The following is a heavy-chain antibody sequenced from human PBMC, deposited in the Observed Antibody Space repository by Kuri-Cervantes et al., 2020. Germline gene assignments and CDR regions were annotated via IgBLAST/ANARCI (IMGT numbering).Heavy chain of an antibody. Sequence: GESLKISCAASGFTFSSYAMSWVRQAPGKGLEWVSAISGSGGSTYYADSVKGRFTISRDNSKNTLYLQMNSLRAEDTAVYYCARGNTQFTWHFHYWGQGTLVTVSS. CDR3: ARGNTQFTWHFHY. D-gene: IGHD5-12*01. V-gene: IGHV3-23*01. J-gene: IGHJ4*02. CDR1: GFTFSSYA. CDR2: ISGSGGST.